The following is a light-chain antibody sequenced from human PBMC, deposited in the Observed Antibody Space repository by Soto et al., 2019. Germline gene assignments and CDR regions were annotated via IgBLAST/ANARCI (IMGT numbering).Light chain of an antibody. V-gene: IGKV1-27*01. CDR3: QQTYRTPLT. CDR1: QGISNY. Sequence: DIQMTQSPPSLSASVGDRVTITCLASQGISNYLAWYQQKPGELPKLVIYAASILQTGVPSRFSGSGSGTDFTLTISSLQPEDFATYSCQQTYRTPLTFGGGTKVDI. CDR2: AAS. J-gene: IGKJ4*01.